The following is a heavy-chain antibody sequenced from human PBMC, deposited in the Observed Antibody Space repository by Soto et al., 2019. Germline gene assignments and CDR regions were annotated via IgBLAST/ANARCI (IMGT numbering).Heavy chain of an antibody. D-gene: IGHD6-19*01. V-gene: IGHV3-48*02. CDR2: ITSDTKTI. CDR3: ARSVEGHFDY. J-gene: IGHJ4*02. Sequence: PGGSLRLSCAASGFSLRSYSMNWVRQAPGKGLEWFSYITSDTKTIKYADSVKGRFTISRDNAKNSVYLQMNSLRDEDTAVYYCARSVEGHFDYWGQGTVVTVSS. CDR1: GFSLRSYS.